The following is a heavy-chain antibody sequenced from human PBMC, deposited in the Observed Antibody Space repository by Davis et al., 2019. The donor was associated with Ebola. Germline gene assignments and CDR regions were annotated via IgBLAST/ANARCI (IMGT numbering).Heavy chain of an antibody. CDR1: GFAVSNNY. Sequence: GESLKISCAVSGFAVSNNYMTWVRQAPGKGLEWVSLIYSGGGTYYADSVKGRFTISRDNARNSLFLQMNSLRAEDTAIYYCATLGYGDYENWGQGTLVTVSS. V-gene: IGHV3-53*01. D-gene: IGHD4-17*01. CDR3: ATLGYGDYEN. CDR2: IYSGGGT. J-gene: IGHJ4*02.